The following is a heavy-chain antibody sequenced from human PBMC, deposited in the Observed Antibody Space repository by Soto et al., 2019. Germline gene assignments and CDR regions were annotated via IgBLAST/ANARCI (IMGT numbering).Heavy chain of an antibody. D-gene: IGHD2-8*01. CDR3: AIMGLGGKLTDL. CDR1: GFTFGLYW. Sequence: GGSLRLSCAASGFTFGLYWMGWVRQAPGKGLEWVANLKRDGSEKYFLESVKGRFTMSRDNAKNSFYLHMNNLRAEDTAVYFCAIMGLGGKLTDLWGQGTSVTVSS. J-gene: IGHJ4*02. CDR2: LKRDGSEK. V-gene: IGHV3-7*01.